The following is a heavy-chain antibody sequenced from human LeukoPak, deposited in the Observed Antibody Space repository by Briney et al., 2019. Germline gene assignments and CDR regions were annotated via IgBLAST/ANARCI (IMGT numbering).Heavy chain of an antibody. V-gene: IGHV3-30*04. CDR2: ISYDGSNK. CDR3: ARDQEQWELRGNGAFDI. J-gene: IGHJ3*02. D-gene: IGHD1-26*01. CDR1: GFTFSSYA. Sequence: GGSLRLSCAASGFTFSSYAMHWVRQAPGKGLEWVAVISYDGSNKYYADSVKGRFTISRDNSKNTLYLQMNSLRAEDTAVYYCARDQEQWELRGNGAFDIWGQGTMVTVSS.